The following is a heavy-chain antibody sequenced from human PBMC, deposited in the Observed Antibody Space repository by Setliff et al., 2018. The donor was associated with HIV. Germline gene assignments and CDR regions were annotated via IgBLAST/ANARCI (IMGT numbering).Heavy chain of an antibody. Sequence: SETLSLTCTVSGASLSRSTYYWGWIRQPPGKGLEWIGTMYSSGTTYYNPSLKSRVTISRDNSKNILYLQMNSLRAEDTAMYFCARDLRGSNFGVSEYWGQGTPVTVSS. V-gene: IGHV4-39*02. J-gene: IGHJ4*02. CDR1: GASLSRSTYY. D-gene: IGHD1-26*01. CDR3: ARDLRGSNFGVSEY. CDR2: MYSSGTT.